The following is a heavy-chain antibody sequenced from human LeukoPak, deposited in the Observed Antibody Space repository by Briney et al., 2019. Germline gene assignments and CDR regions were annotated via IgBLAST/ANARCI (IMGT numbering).Heavy chain of an antibody. Sequence: ASVKVSCKASGYTFTSYDINWVRQATGQGLEWMGWMNPNSGNTGYAQKFQGRVTMTRNTSISTAYMELSSLRSEDTAVYYCARDMSGSYPGVLDYWGQGTLVTVSS. V-gene: IGHV1-8*01. D-gene: IGHD1-26*01. CDR1: GYTFTSYD. CDR2: MNPNSGNT. CDR3: ARDMSGSYPGVLDY. J-gene: IGHJ4*02.